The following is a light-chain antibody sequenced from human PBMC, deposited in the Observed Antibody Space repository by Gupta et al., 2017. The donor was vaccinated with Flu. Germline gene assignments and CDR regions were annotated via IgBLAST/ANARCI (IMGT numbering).Light chain of an antibody. CDR1: QTVSSN. CDR3: QQDNNWPFT. Sequence: PATLSVSPGERATLASRASQTVSSNFGWYQQKPGLTPRLLIYGASTRATRIPARFSGSGSGTEFTVTIRSPQSEDFAVYYCQQDNNWPFTFGHGTKVDIK. CDR2: GAS. J-gene: IGKJ3*01. V-gene: IGKV3-15*01.